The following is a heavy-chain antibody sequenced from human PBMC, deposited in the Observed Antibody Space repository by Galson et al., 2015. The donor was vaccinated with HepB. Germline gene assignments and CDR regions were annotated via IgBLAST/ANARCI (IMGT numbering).Heavy chain of an antibody. V-gene: IGHV1-18*04. CDR2: ISAYNGNT. J-gene: IGHJ4*02. CDR1: GYTFTHYD. D-gene: IGHD3-22*01. Sequence: SVKVSCKASGYTFTHYDINWVRQAPGQGLESMGWISAYNGNTNYAQKLQGRVTMTTDTSTSIAYMELRSLRSDDTAVYYCARPSLQYYYDSSGSPYDFWGQGTLVTVSS. CDR3: ARPSLQYYYDSSGSPYDF.